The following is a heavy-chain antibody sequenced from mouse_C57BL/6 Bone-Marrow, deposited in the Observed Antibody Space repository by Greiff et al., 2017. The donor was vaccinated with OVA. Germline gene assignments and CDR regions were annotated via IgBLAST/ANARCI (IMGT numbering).Heavy chain of an antibody. V-gene: IGHV5-17*01. CDR3: ARYLKSNYDY. CDR2: ISSGSSTI. D-gene: IGHD2-5*01. J-gene: IGHJ2*01. Sequence: EVKLMESGGGLVKPGGSLKLSCVASGFTFSDYGMHWVRQAPEKGLEWVAYISSGSSTIYYADTVKGRFTISRDNAKNTLFLQMTSLRSEDTAMYYCARYLKSNYDYWGQGTTLTVSS. CDR1: GFTFSDYG.